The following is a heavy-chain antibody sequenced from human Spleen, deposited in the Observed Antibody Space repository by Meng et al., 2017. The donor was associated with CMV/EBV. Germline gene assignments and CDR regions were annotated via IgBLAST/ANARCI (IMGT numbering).Heavy chain of an antibody. CDR1: GYTLTNFD. D-gene: IGHD3-16*01. CDR3: ARRGLWGNWFDP. V-gene: IGHV1-8*01. CDR2: MNPKRGKT. Sequence: SGKDSGYTLTNFDINWVRQATGQGLEWMGWMNPKRGKTRFARKFQGRVTMTRDTSIFTASMELRSLRSEDSAVYYCARRGLWGNWFDPWGQGTLVTVSS. J-gene: IGHJ5*02.